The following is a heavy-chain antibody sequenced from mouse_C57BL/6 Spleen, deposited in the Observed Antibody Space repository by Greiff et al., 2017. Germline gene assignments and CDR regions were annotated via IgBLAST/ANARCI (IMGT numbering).Heavy chain of an antibody. CDR2: IYPGNGDT. V-gene: IGHV1-12*01. CDR1: GYTFTSYN. D-gene: IGHD3-2*02. Sequence: SGAELVRPGASVKMSCKASGYTFTSYNMHWVKQTPRQGLEWIGAIYPGNGDTSYNQKFKGKATLTVEKSSRTAYMQLSSLTSEDSAVYFCARSGSHYWYFDVWGTGTTVTVSS. CDR3: ARSGSHYWYFDV. J-gene: IGHJ1*03.